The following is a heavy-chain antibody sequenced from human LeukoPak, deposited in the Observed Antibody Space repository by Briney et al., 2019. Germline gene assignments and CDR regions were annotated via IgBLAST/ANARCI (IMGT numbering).Heavy chain of an antibody. Sequence: GSLRLSCAASGFTFSSYSMNWVRQAPGKGLEWVSYISSSSSTIYYADSVKGRFTISRGNAKNSLYLQMNSLRAEDTAVYYCARDPVRPLYQLPQLKFDYWGQGTLVTVSS. CDR3: ARDPVRPLYQLPQLKFDY. CDR1: GFTFSSYS. V-gene: IGHV3-48*01. J-gene: IGHJ4*02. CDR2: ISSSSSTI. D-gene: IGHD2-2*01.